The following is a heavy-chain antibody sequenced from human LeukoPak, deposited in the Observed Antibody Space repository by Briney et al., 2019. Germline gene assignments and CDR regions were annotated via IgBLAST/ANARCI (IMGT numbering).Heavy chain of an antibody. CDR3: ARDERYYYYMDV. CDR1: GFTFSSYS. Sequence: PGRSLRLSCATSGFTFSSYSMNWVRQAPGKGLEWVSYISSSSSTIYYADSVKGRFTISRDNAKNSLYLQMNSLRAEDTAVYYCARDERYYYYMDVWGKGTTVTVSS. J-gene: IGHJ6*03. CDR2: ISSSSSTI. V-gene: IGHV3-48*01.